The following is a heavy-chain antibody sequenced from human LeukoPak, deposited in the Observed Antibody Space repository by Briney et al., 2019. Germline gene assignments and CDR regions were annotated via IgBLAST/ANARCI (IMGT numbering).Heavy chain of an antibody. J-gene: IGHJ6*03. D-gene: IGHD6-19*01. CDR3: AKSPTSMYSSGWDLYYYYYMDV. V-gene: IGHV3-30*04. CDR2: ISYDGSNK. CDR1: GFTFSSYA. Sequence: GGSLRLSCAASGFTFSSYAMHWVRQAPGKGLEWVAVISYDGSNKYYADSVKGRFTISRDNSKNTLYLQMNSLRAEDTAVYYCAKSPTSMYSSGWDLYYYYYMDVWGKGTTVTISS.